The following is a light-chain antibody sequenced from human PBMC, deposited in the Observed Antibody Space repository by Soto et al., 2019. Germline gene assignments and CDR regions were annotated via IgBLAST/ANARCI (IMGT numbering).Light chain of an antibody. V-gene: IGKV1-39*01. CDR1: QGVSNY. J-gene: IGKJ2*01. CDR2: AAS. CDR3: QLSYRTPPT. Sequence: DIQMTQSPSSLSASVGDRVTISCRASQGVSNYLIWYQQRQGRAPKLLIYAASNLVSGVPSRFSGSGSSTNFTLTISSLQPEVLANQYSQLSYRTPPTFGQVLKREI.